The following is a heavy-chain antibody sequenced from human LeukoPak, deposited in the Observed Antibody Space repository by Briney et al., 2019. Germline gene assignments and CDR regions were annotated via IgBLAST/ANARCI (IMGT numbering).Heavy chain of an antibody. CDR2: IIPIFGTA. Sequence: SVKVSCKASGGTFSSYAISWVRQAPGQGLEWMGGIIPIFGTANYAQKFQGRVTITADKSTSTAYMELSSLRSEDTAVYYCARKDRYCSGGSCYSWWFDPWCQGNLVTVSS. V-gene: IGHV1-69*06. CDR1: GGTFSSYA. D-gene: IGHD2-15*01. CDR3: ARKDRYCSGGSCYSWWFDP. J-gene: IGHJ5*02.